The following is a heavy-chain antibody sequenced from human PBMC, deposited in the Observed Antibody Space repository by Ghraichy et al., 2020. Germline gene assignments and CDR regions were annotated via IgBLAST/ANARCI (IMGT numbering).Heavy chain of an antibody. CDR2: IYYSGST. D-gene: IGHD3-3*01. CDR1: GGSVSSGSYY. V-gene: IGHV4-61*01. J-gene: IGHJ4*02. Sequence: SETQSLTCTVSGGSVSSGSYYWSWIRQPPGKGLEWIGYIYYSGSTNYNPSLKSRVTISVDTSKNQFSLKLSSVTAADTAVYYCARGLSGFLEWLSQNRPLDYWGQGTLVTVSS. CDR3: ARGLSGFLEWLSQNRPLDY.